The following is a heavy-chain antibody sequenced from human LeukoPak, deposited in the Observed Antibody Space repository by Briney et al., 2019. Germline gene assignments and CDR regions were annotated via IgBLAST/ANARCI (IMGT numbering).Heavy chain of an antibody. Sequence: GGSLRLSCAASGFTFSSYAMSWVRQAPGKGLEWVSAISGSGSTYYADSVKGRFTISRDNSKNTLYLQMNSLRAEDTAVYYCAKEDGVAAAPLDYWGQGTLVTVSS. CDR2: ISGSGST. CDR1: GFTFSSYA. V-gene: IGHV3-23*01. D-gene: IGHD6-13*01. CDR3: AKEDGVAAAPLDY. J-gene: IGHJ4*02.